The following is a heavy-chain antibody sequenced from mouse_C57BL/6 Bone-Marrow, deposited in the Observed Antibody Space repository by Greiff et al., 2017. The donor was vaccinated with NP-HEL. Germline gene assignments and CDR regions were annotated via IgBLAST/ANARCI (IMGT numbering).Heavy chain of an antibody. CDR2: IYPGSGNT. D-gene: IGHD1-1*01. CDR1: GYTFTDYY. V-gene: IGHV1-76*01. CDR3: ARSELRSFAY. J-gene: IGHJ3*01. Sequence: QVQLKESGAELVRPGASVKLSCKASGYTFTDYYINWVKQRPGQGLEWIARIYPGSGNTYYNEKFKGKATLTAEKSSSTAYMQLSSLTSEDSAVYFCARSELRSFAYWGQGTLVTVSA.